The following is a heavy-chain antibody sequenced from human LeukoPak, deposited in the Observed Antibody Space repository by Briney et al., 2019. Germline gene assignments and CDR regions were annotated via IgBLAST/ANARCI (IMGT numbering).Heavy chain of an antibody. J-gene: IGHJ6*02. D-gene: IGHD1-7*01. CDR2: ISTTSSYI. V-gene: IGHV3-21*01. CDR1: GFIFSSYS. CDR3: ARDTPTGTTEYYYYGMDV. Sequence: PGGSLRLSCAASGFIFSSYSINWVRQAQGKGLEWVASISTTSSYIYYADSVKGRFTISRDNAKNSLYLQMNSLRAEDTAVYYCARDTPTGTTEYYYYGMDVWGQGTTVTVSS.